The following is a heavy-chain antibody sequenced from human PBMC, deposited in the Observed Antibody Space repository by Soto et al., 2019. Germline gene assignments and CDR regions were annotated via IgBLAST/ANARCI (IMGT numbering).Heavy chain of an antibody. CDR3: AREPIEYSSSSTVHYFDY. V-gene: IGHV1-69*01. CDR2: IIPIFGTA. J-gene: IGHJ4*02. D-gene: IGHD6-6*01. Sequence: QVQLVQSGAEVKKPGSSVKVSCKASGGTFSSYAISWVRQAPGQGLEWMGGIIPIFGTANYAQKFQGRVTITADESTITAYMELSSLRSEDTAVYYCAREPIEYSSSSTVHYFDYWGQGTLVTVSS. CDR1: GGTFSSYA.